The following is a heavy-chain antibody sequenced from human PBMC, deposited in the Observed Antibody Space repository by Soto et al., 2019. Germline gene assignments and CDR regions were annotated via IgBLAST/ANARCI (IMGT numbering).Heavy chain of an antibody. CDR2: ISNAGDSS. D-gene: IGHD2-2*01. Sequence: EVQLVESGGGLAQPGGSLRLSCAASGFTFSSYEMNWVRQAPGKTLEWVSYISNAGDSSYYADSVKSRFTISKHNAKNSLYLQMNILRLEDTAVYYCARVYCSTTTCHVQASDSWGQGTLVTVSS. V-gene: IGHV3-48*03. J-gene: IGHJ4*02. CDR1: GFTFSSYE. CDR3: ARVYCSTTTCHVQASDS.